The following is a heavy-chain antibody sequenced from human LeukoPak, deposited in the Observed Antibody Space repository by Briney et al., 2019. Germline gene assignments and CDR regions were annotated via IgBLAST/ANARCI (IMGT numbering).Heavy chain of an antibody. D-gene: IGHD3-16*01. V-gene: IGHV4-59*01. J-gene: IGHJ4*02. CDR3: AREGDAYYLDY. CDR2: IYYSGST. CDR1: GGSISSYY. Sequence: PSETLSLTCTVSGGSISSYYWSWIRQPPGKGLEWIGYIYYSGSTNYNPSLKSRVTISVDTSKNQFSLKLSSVTAADTAVYHCAREGDAYYLDYWGQGTLVTVSS.